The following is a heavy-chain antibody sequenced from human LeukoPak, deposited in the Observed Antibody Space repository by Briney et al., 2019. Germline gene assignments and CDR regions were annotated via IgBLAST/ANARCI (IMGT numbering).Heavy chain of an antibody. Sequence: SETLSLTCAVSGGSISSGGYSWSWIRQPPGEGLEWIGYIYHSGSTYYNPSLKSRVTISVDRSKNQFSLKLSSVTAADTAVYYCARGQVGYCSGGSCRRTNWLDPWGQGTLVTVSS. D-gene: IGHD2-15*01. V-gene: IGHV4-30-2*01. CDR1: GGSISSGGYS. J-gene: IGHJ5*02. CDR3: ARGQVGYCSGGSCRRTNWLDP. CDR2: IYHSGST.